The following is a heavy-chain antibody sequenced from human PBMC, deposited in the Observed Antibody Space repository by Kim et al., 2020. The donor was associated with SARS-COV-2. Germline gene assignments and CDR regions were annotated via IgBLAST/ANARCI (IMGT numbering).Heavy chain of an antibody. CDR3: ARDLSGSYGD. CDR2: S. Sequence: SYCNPSLRSRVTVSVDTSKNQFSLKLSSLTAADTAVYYCARDLSGSYGDWGQGTLVTVSS. V-gene: IGHV4-39*07. J-gene: IGHJ4*02. D-gene: IGHD5-18*01.